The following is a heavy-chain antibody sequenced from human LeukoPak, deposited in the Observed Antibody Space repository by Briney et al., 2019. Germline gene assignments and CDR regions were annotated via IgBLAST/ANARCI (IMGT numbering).Heavy chain of an antibody. J-gene: IGHJ4*02. V-gene: IGHV3-48*01. CDR2: ISGSSSTI. CDR1: GFRFSGHS. Sequence: GGSLRLSCVASGFRFSGHSMNWVRQAPGKGLEWVSYISGSSSTIHYADSVKGRFTISRDNSKNTLYLQMNSLRAEDTAVYYCAKDGVGATNLDYWGQGTLVTVSS. D-gene: IGHD1-26*01. CDR3: AKDGVGATNLDY.